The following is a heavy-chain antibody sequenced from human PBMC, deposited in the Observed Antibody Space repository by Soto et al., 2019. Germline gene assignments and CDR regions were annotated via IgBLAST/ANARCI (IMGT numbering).Heavy chain of an antibody. CDR1: GYTFTSYG. J-gene: IGHJ4*02. V-gene: IGHV1-18*01. CDR2: ISAYNGNT. CDR3: ARDFKQDIVGVVAAYSLDY. D-gene: IGHD2-15*01. Sequence: QVQLVQSGAEVKKPGASVKVSCKASGYTFTSYGISWVRQAPGQGLEWMGWISAYNGNTNYAQKLQGRVTMTTDTSTNTAYMELRSIRADETAGYYWARDFKQDIVGVVAAYSLDYWGQGTLVTVSS.